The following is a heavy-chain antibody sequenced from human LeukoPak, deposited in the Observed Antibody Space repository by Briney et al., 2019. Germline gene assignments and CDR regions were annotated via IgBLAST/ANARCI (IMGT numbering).Heavy chain of an antibody. D-gene: IGHD2-15*01. Sequence: GGSLRLSCAASGFTFSGYAMSWVRQAPGKGLEWVSAISDSGGSTYYADSVKGRFTISRDNSKNTLYLQMNSLGADDTAVYYCAKVLEYCSGAYCPYYFDYWGQGTLVTVSS. J-gene: IGHJ4*02. V-gene: IGHV3-23*01. CDR3: AKVLEYCSGAYCPYYFDY. CDR2: ISDSGGST. CDR1: GFTFSGYA.